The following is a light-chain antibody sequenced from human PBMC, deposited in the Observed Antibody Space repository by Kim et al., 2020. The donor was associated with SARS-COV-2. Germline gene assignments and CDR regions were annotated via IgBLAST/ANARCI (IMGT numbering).Light chain of an antibody. CDR1: QSIGSW. CDR3: QQYNSYPRT. Sequence: DIQMTQSPSTLSASVGDRVTITCRASQSIGSWLAWYQQKPGKAPKLLIYKASSLESGVPSRFSGSGSGTEFTLTISSLQPDDFATYDCQQYNSYPRTFGQGTKVDIK. J-gene: IGKJ1*01. CDR2: KAS. V-gene: IGKV1-5*03.